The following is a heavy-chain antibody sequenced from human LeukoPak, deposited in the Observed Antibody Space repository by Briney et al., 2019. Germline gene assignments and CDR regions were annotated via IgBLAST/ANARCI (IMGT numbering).Heavy chain of an antibody. J-gene: IGHJ4*02. CDR2: ISYDGSNK. CDR1: GFTFSSYA. Sequence: QPGGSLRLSCAASGFTFSSYAMHWVRQAPGKGLVWVAIISYDGSNKYYADSVKGLFTISRDNSKNTLYLQINSLRAEDTAVYYCATDPDSSGYYYPIFDYWGQGTLVTVSS. D-gene: IGHD3-22*01. V-gene: IGHV3-30-3*01. CDR3: ATDPDSSGYYYPIFDY.